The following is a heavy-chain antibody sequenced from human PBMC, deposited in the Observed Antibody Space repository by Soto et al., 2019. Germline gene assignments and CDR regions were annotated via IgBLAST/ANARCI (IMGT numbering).Heavy chain of an antibody. CDR2: IYYSGST. V-gene: IGHV4-59*01. CDR1: GGSISSYY. J-gene: IGHJ6*02. Sequence: QVQLQESGPGLVKPSETLSLTCTVSGGSISSYYWSWIRQPPGQGLEWIGYIYYSGSTTYQPSLKSRVTISVDRSQNQLSLELTSVTAADTAVYFCARDLRGAGTSGYYGMDVWGQGTTVTVSS. CDR3: ARDLRGAGTSGYYGMDV. D-gene: IGHD6-19*01.